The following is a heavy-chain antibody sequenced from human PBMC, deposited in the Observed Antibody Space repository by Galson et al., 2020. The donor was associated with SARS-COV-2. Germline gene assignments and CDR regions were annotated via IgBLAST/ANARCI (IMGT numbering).Heavy chain of an antibody. CDR1: GYTFTGYY. CDR2: INPNSGGT. V-gene: IGHV1-2*06. D-gene: IGHD3-16*02. CDR3: ARDDYVWGSYRYTADY. J-gene: IGHJ4*02. Sequence: APVKVSCKASGYTFTGYYMHWVRQDPGQGLEWMGRINPNSGGTNYAQKFQGRVTMTRDTSISTAYMELSRLRSDDTAVYYCARDDYVWGSYRYTADYWGQGTLVTVSS.